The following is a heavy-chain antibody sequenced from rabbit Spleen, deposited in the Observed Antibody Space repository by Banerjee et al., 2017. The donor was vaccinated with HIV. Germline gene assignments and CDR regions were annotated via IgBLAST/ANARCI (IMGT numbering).Heavy chain of an antibody. V-gene: IGHV1S7*01. CDR3: VRDQAHMLDL. CDR2: IDPVFGST. J-gene: IGHJ3*01. Sequence: ELEESGGGLVKPGASLTLTCKASGFSFSSGYDMSWVRQAPGKGLEWIGYIDPVFGSTYYASWVNGRFTISSHNAQNTLYLQLNSLTAADTATYFCVRDQAHMLDLWGQGTLVTVS. CDR1: GFSFSSGYD. D-gene: IGHD1-1*01.